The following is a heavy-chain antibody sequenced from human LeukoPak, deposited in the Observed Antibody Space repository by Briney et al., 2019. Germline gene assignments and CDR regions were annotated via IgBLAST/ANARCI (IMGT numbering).Heavy chain of an antibody. CDR1: GFTFSCYG. CDR3: AKEGTSYCTNGVCHVDY. J-gene: IGHJ4*02. D-gene: IGHD2-8*01. V-gene: IGHV3-30*02. CDR2: IWNGGSNK. Sequence: GGSLRLSCVASGFTFSCYGMHWVRQAPGKGLEWVAVIWNGGSNKYYADSVRGRFTISRDNSKNTLYLQMNSLRDEDTAVYYCAKEGTSYCTNGVCHVDYWGQGTLVTVSS.